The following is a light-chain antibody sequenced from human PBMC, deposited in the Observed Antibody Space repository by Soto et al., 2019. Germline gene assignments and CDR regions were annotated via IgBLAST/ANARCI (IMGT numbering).Light chain of an antibody. CDR2: GAS. J-gene: IGKJ2*01. Sequence: TVMTQSPGTLSVSPGERATISCWASQAISYNVAWYQHFPGQAPRLLIHGASTRANGVPARFSGSGSGTEFTLTITSVQSEDFATYYWQQYNDGPPNYTFGRGTRLEI. CDR3: QQYNDGPPNYT. CDR1: QAISYN. V-gene: IGKV3-15*01.